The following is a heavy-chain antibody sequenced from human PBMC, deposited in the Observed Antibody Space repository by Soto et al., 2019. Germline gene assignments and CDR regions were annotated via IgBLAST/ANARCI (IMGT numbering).Heavy chain of an antibody. D-gene: IGHD3-22*01. CDR1: GFTFSSYD. J-gene: IGHJ3*02. CDR3: ARSDVGGIVVDDAFDI. V-gene: IGHV3-13*01. CDR2: IGTAGDT. Sequence: GGSLRLSCAASGFTFSSYDMHWVRQATGKGLEWVSAIGTAGDTYYPGSVKGRFTISRENAKNSLYLQMNSLRAEDTAVYYCARSDVGGIVVDDAFDIRGQGTMVTVSS.